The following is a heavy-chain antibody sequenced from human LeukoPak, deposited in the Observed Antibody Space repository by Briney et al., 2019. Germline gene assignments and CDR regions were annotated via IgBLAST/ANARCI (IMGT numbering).Heavy chain of an antibody. CDR2: IYYSGST. CDR3: ARHRIVDSSRKYHFDY. CDR1: GGSITTYY. V-gene: IGHV4-59*08. D-gene: IGHD6-13*01. J-gene: IGHJ4*02. Sequence: SETLSLTCSVSGGSITTYYWSWIRQPPGRGLEWIGYIYYSGSTNYNPSLKSRVTISLDTSKSQFSLELSSVTAADTAVYYCARHRIVDSSRKYHFDYWGQGTLVTVSS.